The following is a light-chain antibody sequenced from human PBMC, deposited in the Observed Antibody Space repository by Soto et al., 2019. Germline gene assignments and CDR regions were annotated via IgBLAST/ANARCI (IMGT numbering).Light chain of an antibody. V-gene: IGKV3-11*01. CDR2: DAS. CDR1: QSVSSY. CDR3: QQRSDWPRT. Sequence: EIVLTQSPGTLSMSPGERATLSCRASQSVSSYLAWYQQKPGQAPRLLIYDASNRVTGIPARFSGSGSGTDFTLTISSLEPEDFAVYYCQQRSDWPRTFGQGTRLEIK. J-gene: IGKJ5*01.